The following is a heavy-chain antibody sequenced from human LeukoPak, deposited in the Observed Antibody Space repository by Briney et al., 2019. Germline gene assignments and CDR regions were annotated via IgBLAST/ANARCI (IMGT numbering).Heavy chain of an antibody. V-gene: IGHV5-51*01. D-gene: IGHD6-19*01. CDR3: ARQMYSSGWHVDY. CDR2: IYPGDSDT. Sequence: GESLKISCKGSGYSFTSYWIGWVRQLPGKGLEWMGIIYPGDSDTRYSPSFQGQVTISADKSISTAYLQWSSLKASDTAMYYCARQMYSSGWHVDYWGQGTLVTVSS. CDR1: GYSFTSYW. J-gene: IGHJ4*02.